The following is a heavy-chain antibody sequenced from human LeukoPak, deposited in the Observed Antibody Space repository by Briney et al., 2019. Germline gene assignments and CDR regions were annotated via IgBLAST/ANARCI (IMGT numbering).Heavy chain of an antibody. CDR2: ISGSGGST. J-gene: IGHJ4*02. Sequence: GGSLRLSCAASGFTFSSYAMSRVRQAPGKGLEWVSAISGSGGSTYYADSVKGRFTISRDNSKNTLYLQMNSLRAEDTAVYYCAKEWDGSGSSYTYFDYWGQGTLVTVSP. CDR3: AKEWDGSGSSYTYFDY. D-gene: IGHD3-10*01. CDR1: GFTFSSYA. V-gene: IGHV3-23*01.